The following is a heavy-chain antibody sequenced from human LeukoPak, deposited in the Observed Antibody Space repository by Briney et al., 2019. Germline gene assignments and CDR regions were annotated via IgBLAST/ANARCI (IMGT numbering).Heavy chain of an antibody. J-gene: IGHJ2*01. CDR1: GGSISSSNYF. V-gene: IGHV4-39*01. D-gene: IGHD3-10*01. CDR3: ARRGSALYWYFDL. Sequence: SETLSLTCTVSGGSISSSNYFWGWIRQPPGKGLEWIGSIYHSGSTYYNPSLKSRVTISVDTSKNQFSLKLSSVTAADTAVYYCARRGSALYWYFDLWGRGTLVTVSS. CDR2: IYHSGST.